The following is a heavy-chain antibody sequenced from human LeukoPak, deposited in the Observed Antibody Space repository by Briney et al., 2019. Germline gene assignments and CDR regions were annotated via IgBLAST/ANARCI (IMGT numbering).Heavy chain of an antibody. CDR2: INHSGST. J-gene: IGHJ5*02. V-gene: IGHV4-34*01. CDR1: GGSFSGYY. Sequence: PSETLSLTCAVYGGSFSGYYWSWIRQPPGKGREWIGEINHSGSTNYNPSLKSRVTISVDTSKNQFSLKLSSVTAADTAVYYCARGEDIVVVPAAPEEGWFDPWGQGTLVTVSS. D-gene: IGHD2-2*01. CDR3: ARGEDIVVVPAAPEEGWFDP.